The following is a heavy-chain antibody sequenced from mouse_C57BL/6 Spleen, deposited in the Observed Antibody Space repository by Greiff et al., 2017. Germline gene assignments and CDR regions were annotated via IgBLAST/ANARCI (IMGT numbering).Heavy chain of an antibody. CDR1: GYTFTSYW. V-gene: IGHV1-55*01. CDR3: ARGGYSNYVGDY. D-gene: IGHD2-5*01. Sequence: QVQLQQPGAELVKPGASVKMSCKASGYTFTSYWITWVKQRPGQGLEWIGDIYPGSGSTNYNEKFKSKATLTVDTSSSTAYLQLSSLTSEDSAVYYCARGGYSNYVGDYWGQGTTLTVSS. J-gene: IGHJ2*01. CDR2: IYPGSGST.